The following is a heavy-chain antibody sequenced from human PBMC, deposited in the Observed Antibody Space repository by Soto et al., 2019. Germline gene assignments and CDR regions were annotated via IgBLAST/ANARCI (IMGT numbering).Heavy chain of an antibody. CDR3: ARRSSGWYFDY. Sequence: EVQLLESGGGLVQPGGSLRLSCAASGFTFSSYAMSWVRQAPGKGLEWVSAISGSGGSTYYADSVKGRFTISRDNSTNTLYLKMNSLRAEDTAVYYCARRSSGWYFDYWGQGTLVTVSS. V-gene: IGHV3-23*01. CDR1: GFTFSSYA. J-gene: IGHJ4*02. CDR2: ISGSGGST. D-gene: IGHD6-19*01.